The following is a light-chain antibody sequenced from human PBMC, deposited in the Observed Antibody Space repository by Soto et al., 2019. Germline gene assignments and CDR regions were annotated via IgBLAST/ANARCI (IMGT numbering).Light chain of an antibody. Sequence: EIVLTQSPGTLSLSPGERATLSCRASQSVSSSYLAWYQQKPGQAPRLLIYGASSRATGIPDRFSGSGSGTDFTLTISRRAPEDFAVYYCQQYGSSSFTFGPGTKVDIK. V-gene: IGKV3-20*01. CDR2: GAS. CDR1: QSVSSSY. J-gene: IGKJ3*01. CDR3: QQYGSSSFT.